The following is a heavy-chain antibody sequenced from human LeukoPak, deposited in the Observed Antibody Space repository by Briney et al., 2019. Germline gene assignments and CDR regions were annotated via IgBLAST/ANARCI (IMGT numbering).Heavy chain of an antibody. CDR2: IIPIFGTA. CDR1: GGTFSSYA. J-gene: IGHJ3*02. Sequence: GASVKVSCKASGGTFSSYAISWVRQAPGQGLEWMEGIIPIFGTANYAQKFQGRVTITADESTSTAYMELSSLRSEDTAVYYCARIGLWYAFDIWGQGTMVTVSS. CDR3: ARIGLWYAFDI. V-gene: IGHV1-69*13. D-gene: IGHD5-18*01.